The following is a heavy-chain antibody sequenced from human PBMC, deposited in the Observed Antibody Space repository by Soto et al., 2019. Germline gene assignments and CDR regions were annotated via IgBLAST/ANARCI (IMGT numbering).Heavy chain of an antibody. CDR3: ARDRVDGYNPDAFDI. CDR2: IYYSGSP. V-gene: IGHV4-59*01. Sequence: SETLSLTCTVSGGSISSYYWSWIRQPPGKGLEWIGYIYYSGSPNYNPSLKSRVTISLNTSKNQFSLMLSSVTAADAAVYYCARDRVDGYNPDAFDIWGQGTMVTVSS. D-gene: IGHD5-12*01. J-gene: IGHJ3*02. CDR1: GGSISSYY.